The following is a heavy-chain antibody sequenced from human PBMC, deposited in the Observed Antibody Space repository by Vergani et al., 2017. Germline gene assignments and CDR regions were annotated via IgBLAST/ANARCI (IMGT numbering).Heavy chain of an antibody. J-gene: IGHJ4*02. CDR1: GFTFSSYS. V-gene: IGHV3-21*01. Sequence: EVQLVESGGGLVKPGGSLRLSCAASGFTFSSYSMNWVRQAPGKGLEWVSSISGSSSYIYYADSVKGRFTISRDNAKNSLYLQMNSLRAEDTAIYYCATGSQLWVDYWGQGTLVTVSS. CDR3: ATGSQLWVDY. D-gene: IGHD5-18*01. CDR2: ISGSSSYI.